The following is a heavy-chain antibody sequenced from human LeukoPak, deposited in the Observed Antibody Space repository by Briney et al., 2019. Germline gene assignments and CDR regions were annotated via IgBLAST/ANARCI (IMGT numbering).Heavy chain of an antibody. V-gene: IGHV3-21*01. J-gene: IGHJ3*02. Sequence: PGGSLRLPSAASGFTFSSYSMNWVRRAPGKGLEWVSSISSSSSYIYYADSVKGRFTISRDNAKNSLYLQMNSLRAEDTAVYYCARLSADAFVIWGQGTMVTVSS. CDR3: ARLSADAFVI. CDR1: GFTFSSYS. CDR2: ISSSSSYI. D-gene: IGHD3-16*02.